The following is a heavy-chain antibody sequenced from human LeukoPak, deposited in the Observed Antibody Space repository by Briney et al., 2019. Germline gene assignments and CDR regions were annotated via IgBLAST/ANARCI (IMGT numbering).Heavy chain of an antibody. D-gene: IGHD3-22*01. Sequence: GGSLRLSCAASGFTFSDSYMHWVRQAPGKGLEWVGRLKSKTDGGATDYAAPVKGRITISRDDSKNRLYLQMNSLKTEDTAVYYCTTANYYDGSALEYWGQGTLVTVSS. CDR2: LKSKTDGGAT. CDR1: GFTFSDSY. CDR3: TTANYYDGSALEY. V-gene: IGHV3-15*01. J-gene: IGHJ4*02.